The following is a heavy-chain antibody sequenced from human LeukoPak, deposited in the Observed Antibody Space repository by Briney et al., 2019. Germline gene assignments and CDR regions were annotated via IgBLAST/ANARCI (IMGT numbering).Heavy chain of an antibody. CDR2: IYYSGST. J-gene: IGHJ4*02. Sequence: PSETLSHTCTVSGGSISSYYWSWIRQPPGKGLEWIGYIYYSGSTNYNPSLKSRVTISVDTSKNQFSLKLSSVTAADTAVYYCARSELGWLDYWGQGTLVTVSS. V-gene: IGHV4-59*08. CDR3: ARSELGWLDY. CDR1: GGSISSYY. D-gene: IGHD7-27*01.